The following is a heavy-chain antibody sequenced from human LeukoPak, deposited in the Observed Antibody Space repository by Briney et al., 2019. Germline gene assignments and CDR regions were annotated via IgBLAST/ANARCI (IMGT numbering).Heavy chain of an antibody. V-gene: IGHV3-23*01. CDR1: GFTFSSYA. D-gene: IGHD6-19*01. Sequence: PGGSLRLSCAASGFTFSSYAMSWVRQAPGKGLEWVSAISGSGGSTYYADSVKGRFTISRDNSKNTLYLQMNSLRAEDTAVYYCARSSSGWYRYYYYYYYMDVWGKGTTVTVSS. J-gene: IGHJ6*03. CDR2: ISGSGGST. CDR3: ARSSSGWYRYYYYYYYMDV.